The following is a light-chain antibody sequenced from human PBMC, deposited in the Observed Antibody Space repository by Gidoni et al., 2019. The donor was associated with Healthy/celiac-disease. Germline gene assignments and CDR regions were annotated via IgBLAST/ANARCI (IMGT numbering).Light chain of an antibody. CDR1: QSVSSY. J-gene: IGKJ4*01. CDR3: QQRSNWPRLT. V-gene: IGKV3-11*01. CDR2: DAS. Sequence: EIVLTQSPATLSLSPGERAILSCRASQSVSSYLAWYQQKPGQAPRLLIYDASNRATGIPARCSGSGSGTDFTLKISSLEPEDFAVYYCQQRSNWPRLTFGGGTKVEIK.